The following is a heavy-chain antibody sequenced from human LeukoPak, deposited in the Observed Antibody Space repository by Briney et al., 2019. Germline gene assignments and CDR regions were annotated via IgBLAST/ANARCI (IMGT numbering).Heavy chain of an antibody. CDR2: IYPGDSDT. D-gene: IGHD1-26*01. Sequence: GASLKISCQGSGYSFTSYWIGWVRQVPGKGLEWMGIIYPGDSDTRYSPSFQGQVTISADKSISTAYLQWSSLKASDTAMYYCARPPSGADHDYWGQGTLVTVSS. V-gene: IGHV5-51*01. J-gene: IGHJ4*02. CDR3: ARPPSGADHDY. CDR1: GYSFTSYW.